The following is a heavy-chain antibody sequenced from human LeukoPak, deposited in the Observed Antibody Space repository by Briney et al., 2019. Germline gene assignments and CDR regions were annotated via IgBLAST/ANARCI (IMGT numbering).Heavy chain of an antibody. CDR2: IYYSGST. Sequence: SETLSLTCTVSGGSISSYYWSWIRQPPGKGLEWIGYIYYSGSTNYNPSLKSRVTISVDTSKNQFSLKLSSVTAADTAVYYCARWPQYCSSTSCYFDYWGQGTLVTVSS. J-gene: IGHJ4*02. CDR1: GGSISSYY. D-gene: IGHD2-2*01. CDR3: ARWPQYCSSTSCYFDY. V-gene: IGHV4-59*08.